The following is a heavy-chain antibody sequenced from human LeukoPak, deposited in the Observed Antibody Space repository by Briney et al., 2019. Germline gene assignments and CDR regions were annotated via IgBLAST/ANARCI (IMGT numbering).Heavy chain of an antibody. V-gene: IGHV3-21*01. CDR3: ARDGITMVRGVLDY. CDR1: GFTFSSYS. J-gene: IGHJ4*02. CDR2: ISSSSYI. Sequence: GGSLRLSCAASGFTFSSYSMNWVRQAPGKGLEWVSSISSSSYIYYADSVKGRFTISRDNAKNSLYLQMNGLRAEDTAVYYCARDGITMVRGVLDYWGQGTLVTVSS. D-gene: IGHD3-10*01.